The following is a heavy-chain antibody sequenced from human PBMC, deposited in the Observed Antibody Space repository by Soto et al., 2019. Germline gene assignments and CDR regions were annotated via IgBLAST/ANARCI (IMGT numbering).Heavy chain of an antibody. V-gene: IGHV1-3*05. CDR2: INAGKGDT. Sequence: QVQLVQSGAEEKKPGASVKVSCKASGYTFTNHAIHWVRQAHGQGLEWMGWINAGKGDTKYPQRFQGRVTITRDTSASTAYMELSSLRSEDTAVYYCARNILGGTTDYWGPGTLVTVSS. D-gene: IGHD1-7*01. CDR3: ARNILGGTTDY. J-gene: IGHJ4*02. CDR1: GYTFTNHA.